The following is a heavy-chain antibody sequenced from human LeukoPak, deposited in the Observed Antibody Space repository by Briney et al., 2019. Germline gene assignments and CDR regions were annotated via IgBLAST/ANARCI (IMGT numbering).Heavy chain of an antibody. J-gene: IGHJ6*02. V-gene: IGHV3-7*03. D-gene: IGHD3-16*01. CDR3: ARGGGLDV. CDR1: GFTFSSYW. Sequence: GGSLRLSCASSGFTFSSYWMNWARQAPGKGLEWVASINHNGNVNYYVDSVKGRFTISRDNAKNSLYLQMSNLRAEDTAVYFCARGGGLDVWGQGATVTVSS. CDR2: INHNGNVN.